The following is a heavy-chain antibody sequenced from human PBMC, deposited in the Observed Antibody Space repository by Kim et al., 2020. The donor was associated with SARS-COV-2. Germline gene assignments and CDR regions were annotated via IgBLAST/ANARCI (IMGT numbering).Heavy chain of an antibody. CDR1: GFTFSSYS. CDR2: ISSSSSYI. CDR3: SRWVVPAAIGAFDI. J-gene: IGHJ3*02. V-gene: IGHV3-21*01. D-gene: IGHD2-2*01. Sequence: GGSLRLSCAASGFTFSSYSMNWVRQAPGKGLEWVSSISSSSSYIDYADSVKGRFTISRDNAKNSLYLQMNSLRAEDTAVYYCSRWVVPAAIGAFDIWGQG.